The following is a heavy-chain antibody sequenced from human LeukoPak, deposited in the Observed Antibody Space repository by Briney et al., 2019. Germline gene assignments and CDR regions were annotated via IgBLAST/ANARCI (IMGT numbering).Heavy chain of an antibody. CDR2: ISYDGSIQ. Sequence: GGSLRLSCTGSGFIFNTFAMSWVRQAPGKGLEWLSVISYDGSIQYYSKSVKGRFTISRDNSNNTVFLQLSSLKPEDWAVYYCARPAGGRPKAAYFDAWGQGALVTVSS. V-gene: IGHV3-30-3*02. CDR1: GFIFNTFA. D-gene: IGHD1-26*01. CDR3: ARPAGGRPKAAYFDA. J-gene: IGHJ4*02.